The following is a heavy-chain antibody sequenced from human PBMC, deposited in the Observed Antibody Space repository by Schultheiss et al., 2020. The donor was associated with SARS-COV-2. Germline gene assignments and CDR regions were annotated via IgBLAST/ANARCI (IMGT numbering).Heavy chain of an antibody. CDR1: GFTFSSYW. D-gene: IGHD2-21*01. Sequence: GGSLRLSCAASGFTFSSYWMSWVRQAPGKGLEWVANIKQDGSEKYYVDSVKGRFTISRDNAKNSLYLQMNSLRAEDTAVYYCATPPRGETSNYWGQGTLVTVSS. V-gene: IGHV3-7*02. J-gene: IGHJ4*02. CDR3: ATPPRGETSNY. CDR2: IKQDGSEK.